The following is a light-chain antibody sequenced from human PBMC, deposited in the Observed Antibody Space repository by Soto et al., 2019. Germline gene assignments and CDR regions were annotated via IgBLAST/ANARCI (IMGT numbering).Light chain of an antibody. CDR2: GAS. CDR3: QQYGRSPTS. CDR1: QTVSRNF. Sequence: EIVLAQSPDTLSLSPGERATLSCRASQTVSRNFLAWYQQKPGQAPRLLIYGASSRAAGIPDRFSGSGSGTDFTLTISRLEPEDFAVYYCQQYGRSPTSFGGGTKVE. V-gene: IGKV3-20*01. J-gene: IGKJ4*02.